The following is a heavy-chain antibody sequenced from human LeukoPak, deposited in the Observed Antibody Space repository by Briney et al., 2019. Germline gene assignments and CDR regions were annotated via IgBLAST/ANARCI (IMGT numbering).Heavy chain of an antibody. D-gene: IGHD5-24*01. CDR1: GFTVSSNY. CDR3: ARGPYRDDYNLGAFDI. CDR2: LYDHGAT. Sequence: GGSLRLSCEVSGFTVSSNYMTWVRQAPGKGLEWVSVLYDHGATFYPDSVNGRFTISRDNSKNTLYLHMNSLRAEDTAVYYCARGPYRDDYNLGAFDIWGQGTMVTVSS. V-gene: IGHV3-66*01. J-gene: IGHJ3*02.